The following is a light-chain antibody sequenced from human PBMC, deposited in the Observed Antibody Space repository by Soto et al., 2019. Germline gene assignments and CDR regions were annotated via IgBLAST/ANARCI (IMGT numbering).Light chain of an antibody. CDR3: SLSYSGPPYVV. CDR2: DTN. Sequence: QTVVTQEPSLTVSPGGTVTLTCGSSTGAVTSGHYPYWFQQKPGQAPMTLISDTNNKHSWTPARFSGSLLGGKAALTLSGAQPEDEAEYYCSLSYSGPPYVVFGGGTKLTVL. J-gene: IGLJ2*01. V-gene: IGLV7-46*01. CDR1: TGAVTSGHY.